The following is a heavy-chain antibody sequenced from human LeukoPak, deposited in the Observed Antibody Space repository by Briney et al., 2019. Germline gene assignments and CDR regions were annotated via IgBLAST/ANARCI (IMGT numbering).Heavy chain of an antibody. CDR3: ARGGGYSYGRRYIFDY. D-gene: IGHD5-18*01. Sequence: NSSETLSLTCAVSGYSISSGYYWSWIRQPPGKGLEWIGEINHSGSTNYNPSLKSRVTISVDTSKNQFSLKLSSVTAADTAVYYCARGGGYSYGRRYIFDYWGQGTLVTVSS. J-gene: IGHJ4*02. CDR2: INHSGST. CDR1: GYSISSGYY. V-gene: IGHV4-34*01.